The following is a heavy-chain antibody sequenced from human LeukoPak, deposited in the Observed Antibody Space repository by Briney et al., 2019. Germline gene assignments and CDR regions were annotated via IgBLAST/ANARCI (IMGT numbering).Heavy chain of an antibody. Sequence: PSETLSLTCTVSGGSISSGSYYWSWIRQPAGKGLEWIGRIYTSGSTNYNPSLKSRVTISVDTSKNQFSLKLSSVTAADTAVYYCAALPYVWGSYRYAPFDYWGQGTLVTVSS. CDR3: AALPYVWGSYRYAPFDY. D-gene: IGHD3-16*02. CDR2: IYTSGST. CDR1: GGSISSGSYY. V-gene: IGHV4-61*02. J-gene: IGHJ4*02.